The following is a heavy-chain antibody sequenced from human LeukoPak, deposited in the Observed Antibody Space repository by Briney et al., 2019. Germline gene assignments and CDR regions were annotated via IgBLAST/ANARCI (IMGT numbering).Heavy chain of an antibody. CDR3: AKEGYYYDNPDAFDI. V-gene: IGHV3-30*18. J-gene: IGHJ3*02. D-gene: IGHD3-22*01. Sequence: PGGSLRLSCGASGFTFSSYGMHWVRQAPGKGLEWVAVISYDGSNKYYADSVKGRFTISRDNSKNTLYLQMNSLRAEDTAVYYCAKEGYYYDNPDAFDIWGQGTMVTVSS. CDR2: ISYDGSNK. CDR1: GFTFSSYG.